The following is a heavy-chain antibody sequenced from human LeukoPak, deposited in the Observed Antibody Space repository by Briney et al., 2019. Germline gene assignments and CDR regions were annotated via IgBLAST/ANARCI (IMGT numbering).Heavy chain of an antibody. CDR3: AKDGGEVTRKYYYYGMDV. D-gene: IGHD3-10*01. CDR2: ISYDGSNK. V-gene: IGHV3-30*18. CDR1: GFTFSSYG. J-gene: IGHJ6*02. Sequence: GGSLRLSCVAFGFTFSSYGMHWVRQAPGKGLEWVAVISYDGSNKYYADSVKGRFTISRDNSKNTLYLQMNSLRAEDTAAYYCAKDGGEVTRKYYYYGMDVWGQGTTVTVSS.